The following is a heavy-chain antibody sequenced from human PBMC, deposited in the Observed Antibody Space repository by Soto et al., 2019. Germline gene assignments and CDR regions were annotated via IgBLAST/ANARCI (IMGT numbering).Heavy chain of an antibody. J-gene: IGHJ4*02. Sequence: QVQLVQSGAEVKKPGASVKLSCKASGYIFTTYYIHWVRQAPGQGLEWMGIINPNGGSTSSAQKLQGRVTMTSDTSTSTVYTEASSLRSEETAVYYCPRAPFASGSGWYDYWGQGSLVTVSS. D-gene: IGHD6-19*01. CDR2: INPNGGST. CDR3: PRAPFASGSGWYDY. V-gene: IGHV1-46*03. CDR1: GYIFTTYY.